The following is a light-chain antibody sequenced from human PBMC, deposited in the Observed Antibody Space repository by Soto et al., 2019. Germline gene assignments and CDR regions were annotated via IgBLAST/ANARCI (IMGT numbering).Light chain of an antibody. CDR3: QQRSNWPLT. J-gene: IGKJ4*01. Sequence: EIVLTQSPATLSLSPGERATLSCRASQSVSSYLAWYQQKPGQAPRLLIYDASNRATGIPARFSGSGSGTDFTRTIHSLDPKDLAVYYCQQRSNWPLTFGGGTKVEIK. V-gene: IGKV3-11*01. CDR2: DAS. CDR1: QSVSSY.